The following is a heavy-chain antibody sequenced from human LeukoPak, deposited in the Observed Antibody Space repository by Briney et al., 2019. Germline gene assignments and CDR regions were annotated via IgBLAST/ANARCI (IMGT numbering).Heavy chain of an antibody. CDR3: VRVKGTYFDF. CDR1: GFPFSSYS. CDR2: ISASGSNI. V-gene: IGHV3-48*01. J-gene: IGHJ4*02. D-gene: IGHD1-1*01. Sequence: GGSLRLSCAASGFPFSSYSMNWVRQAPGKGLEWVSYISASGSNIYYLDSVKGRFTVSRDNAMNSLFLQMDRPRADDTAVYYCVRVKGTYFDFWGQGTLVTVSS.